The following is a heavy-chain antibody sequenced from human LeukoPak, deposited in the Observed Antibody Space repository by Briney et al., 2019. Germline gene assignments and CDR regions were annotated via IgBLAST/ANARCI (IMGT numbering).Heavy chain of an antibody. CDR2: ISSRGSTI. Sequence: GGSPRLSCAASGFTFSSYEMNWVRQAPGKGLEWVSYISSRGSTIYYADSVKGRFTISRDNAKNSLYLQMNSLRAEDTAVYYCARLDSSSWFFDYWGQGTLVTVSS. CDR1: GFTFSSYE. CDR3: ARLDSSSWFFDY. V-gene: IGHV3-48*03. D-gene: IGHD6-13*01. J-gene: IGHJ4*02.